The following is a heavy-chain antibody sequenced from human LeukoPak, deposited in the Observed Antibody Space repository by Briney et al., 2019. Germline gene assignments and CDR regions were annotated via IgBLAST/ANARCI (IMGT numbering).Heavy chain of an antibody. V-gene: IGHV4-39*01. D-gene: IGHD3-3*01. CDR1: GGSISSNYY. CDR3: ASELFGGPSI. CDR2: IYYSGST. Sequence: SETLSLTCTVSGGSISSNYYWGWIRQPPGKGLEWIGSIYYSGSTYYNLSLKSRVTISVDTSKKQFSLKLSSVTAADTAVYYCASELFGGPSIWGQGTMVTVSS. J-gene: IGHJ3*02.